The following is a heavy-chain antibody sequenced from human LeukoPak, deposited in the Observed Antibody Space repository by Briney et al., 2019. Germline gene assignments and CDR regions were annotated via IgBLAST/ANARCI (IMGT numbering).Heavy chain of an antibody. CDR3: ARVGSGSYYYYYMDV. CDR1: GFTFSNYA. V-gene: IGHV3-30*04. D-gene: IGHD3-10*01. J-gene: IGHJ6*03. CDR2: ISYDGSNK. Sequence: GRSLRLSCAASGFTFSNYAMHWVRQAPGKGLEWVAVISYDGSNKYYTDSVKGRFTISGDSSKNTLYLQMNSLRPEDTALYYCARVGSGSYYYYYMDVWGKGTTVTVSS.